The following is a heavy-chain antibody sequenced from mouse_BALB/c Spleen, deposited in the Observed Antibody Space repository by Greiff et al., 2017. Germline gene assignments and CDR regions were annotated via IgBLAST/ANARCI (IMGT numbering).Heavy chain of an antibody. CDR3: ARGYSEYDEDYIDY. D-gene: IGHD2-4*01. CDR1: GYAFTNYW. V-gene: IGHV1-63*01. J-gene: IGHJ2*01. Sequence: VQLQQSGAELVRPGTSVKISCKASGYAFTNYWLGWVKQRPGHGLEWIGDIYPGSGNTYYNEKFKGKATLTADKSSSTAYMQLSSLTSEDSAVYFCARGYSEYDEDYIDYRGEGTTLTDSS. CDR2: IYPGSGNT.